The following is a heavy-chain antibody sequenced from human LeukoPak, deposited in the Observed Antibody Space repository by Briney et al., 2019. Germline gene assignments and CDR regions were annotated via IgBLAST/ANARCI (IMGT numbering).Heavy chain of an antibody. J-gene: IGHJ4*02. CDR2: IYYSGNT. D-gene: IGHD1-26*01. V-gene: IGHV4-39*01. CDR1: GGTISSSGYY. CDR3: ARHGALASGSYSIHS. Sequence: SETLSLTCTVSGGTISSSGYYWDWIRQPPGKGLEWIGSIYYSGNTYYRSSLKSRITISVDTSKNHFSLKLTSVTAADTAVYYCARHGALASGSYSIHSWGQGTLVTVSS.